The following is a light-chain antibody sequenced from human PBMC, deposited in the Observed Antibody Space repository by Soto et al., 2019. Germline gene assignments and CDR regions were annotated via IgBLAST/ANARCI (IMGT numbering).Light chain of an antibody. CDR3: HQSYITPCT. V-gene: IGKV1-39*01. J-gene: IGKJ3*01. CDR2: GAS. CDR1: QTISNF. Sequence: DIQMTQSPTSLSASVGDRVTISCRTSQTISNFLNWYLQKPGKPPTLLIYGASSLHSGVPSRFSGSGSGTDFTLTISDLQPEDFGTYYCHQSYITPCTFGPGTKVDLK.